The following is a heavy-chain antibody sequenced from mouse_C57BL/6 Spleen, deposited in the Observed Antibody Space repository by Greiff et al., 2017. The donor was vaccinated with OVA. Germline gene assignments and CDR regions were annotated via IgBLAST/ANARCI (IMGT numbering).Heavy chain of an antibody. Sequence: LQESGAELVRPGASVTLSCKASGYTFTDYEMHWVKQTPVHGLEWIGAIDPETGGTAYNQKFKGKAILTADKSSSTAYMELRSLTSEDSAVYYCTRPLYGSSSYYYAMDYWGQGTSVTVSS. J-gene: IGHJ4*01. CDR1: GYTFTDYE. D-gene: IGHD1-1*01. CDR3: TRPLYGSSSYYYAMDY. V-gene: IGHV1-15*01. CDR2: IDPETGGT.